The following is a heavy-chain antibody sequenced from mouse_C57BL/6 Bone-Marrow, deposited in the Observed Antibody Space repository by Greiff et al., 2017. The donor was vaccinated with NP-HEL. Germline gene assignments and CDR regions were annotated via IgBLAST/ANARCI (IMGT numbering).Heavy chain of an antibody. CDR2: INPNNGGT. CDR3: ARGGYYYGSRDY. D-gene: IGHD1-1*01. V-gene: IGHV1-26*01. J-gene: IGHJ2*01. CDR1: GYTFTDYY. Sequence: EVQLQQSGPELVKPGASVKISCKASGYTFTDYYMNWVKQSHGKSLEWIGDINPNNGGTSYNQKFKGKATLTGDKSSSTAYMELRSLTSEDSAVYYCARGGYYYGSRDYWGQGTTLTVSS.